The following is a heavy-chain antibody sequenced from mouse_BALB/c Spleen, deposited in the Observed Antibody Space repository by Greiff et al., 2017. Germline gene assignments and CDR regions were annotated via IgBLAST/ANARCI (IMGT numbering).Heavy chain of an antibody. CDR1: GYSITSDYA. J-gene: IGHJ4*01. V-gene: IGHV3-2*02. CDR2: ISYSGST. Sequence: EVQLQESGPGLVKPSQSLSLTCTVTGYSITSDYAWNWIRQFPGNKLEWMGYISYSGSTSYNPSLKSRISITRDTSKNQFFLQLNSVTTEDTATYYCARGRPNYYAMDYWGQGTSVTVSS. CDR3: ARGRPNYYAMDY. D-gene: IGHD1-1*01.